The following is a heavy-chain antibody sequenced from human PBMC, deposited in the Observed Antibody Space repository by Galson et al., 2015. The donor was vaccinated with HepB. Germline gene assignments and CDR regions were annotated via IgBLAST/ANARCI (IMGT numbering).Heavy chain of an antibody. J-gene: IGHJ4*02. CDR2: IWYDGDPK. CDR1: GFTFSHYG. V-gene: IGHV3-33*01. D-gene: IGHD3-3*01. Sequence: SLRLSCAASGFTFSHYGMHWVRQAPGKGLEWVAVIWYDGDPKYYADSVKGRFTVSRDTSKSTLYLQMSSLRVGDTAVYYCAGGPPRERDIWSRHYTRPDFWGQGTLVTVSS. CDR3: AGGPPRERDIWSRHYTRPDF.